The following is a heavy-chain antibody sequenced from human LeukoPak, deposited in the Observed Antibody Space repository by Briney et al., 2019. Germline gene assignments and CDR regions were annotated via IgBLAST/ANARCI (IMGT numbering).Heavy chain of an antibody. V-gene: IGHV3-21*01. D-gene: IGHD3-10*01. Sequence: GGSLRLSCAASGFTFSSYSMNWVRQAPGKGLEWVSSISSSSSYIYYADSVKGRFTISRDNAKNSLYLQMNSLRAEDTAVYYCARVGYHGSGSFDYWGQGTLVTVSS. J-gene: IGHJ4*02. CDR1: GFTFSSYS. CDR2: ISSSSSYI. CDR3: ARVGYHGSGSFDY.